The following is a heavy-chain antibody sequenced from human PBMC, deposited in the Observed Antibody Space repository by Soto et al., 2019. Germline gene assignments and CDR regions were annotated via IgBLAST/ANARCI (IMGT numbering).Heavy chain of an antibody. V-gene: IGHV3-21*01. J-gene: IGHJ6*02. CDR1: GFTFSSYS. Sequence: GGSLRLSCAASGFTFSSYSMNWVRQAPGKGLEWVSSISSSSSYIYYADSVKGRFTISRDNTKNSLYLQMNSLRAEDTAVHYCARELRFGELLWPEGGMDVWGQGTTVTVSS. D-gene: IGHD3-10*01. CDR2: ISSSSSYI. CDR3: ARELRFGELLWPEGGMDV.